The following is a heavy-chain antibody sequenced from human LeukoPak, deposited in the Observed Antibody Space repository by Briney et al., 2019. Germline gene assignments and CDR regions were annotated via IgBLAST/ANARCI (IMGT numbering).Heavy chain of an antibody. V-gene: IGHV3-23*01. CDR2: INGSGVGT. CDR1: GLTFSSYA. J-gene: IGHJ4*02. CDR3: AKGSDTDGRNWLLYYFDS. Sequence: GGSLRLACAASGLTFSSYAMTWVRQAPGKGLEWVSGINGSGVGTYYADSVKGRCTISRDNSKNTLYMQMNSLRAEDTAIYYCAKGSDTDGRNWLLYYFDSWGLGTLVTVST. D-gene: IGHD5-18*01.